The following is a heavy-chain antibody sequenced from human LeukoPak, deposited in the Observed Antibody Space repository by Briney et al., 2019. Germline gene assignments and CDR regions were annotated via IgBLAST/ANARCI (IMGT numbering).Heavy chain of an antibody. J-gene: IGHJ1*01. CDR1: GFTFSSYS. Sequence: GGSLRLSCAASGFTFSSYSMNWVRQAPGKGLEWVSVIYSGGSTFYADSVKGRFTISRDNSKNTLYLQMNSLRAEDTAVYYCASDSYSPEYFQHWGQGTLVTVSS. D-gene: IGHD2-15*01. CDR2: IYSGGST. CDR3: ASDSYSPEYFQH. V-gene: IGHV3-66*01.